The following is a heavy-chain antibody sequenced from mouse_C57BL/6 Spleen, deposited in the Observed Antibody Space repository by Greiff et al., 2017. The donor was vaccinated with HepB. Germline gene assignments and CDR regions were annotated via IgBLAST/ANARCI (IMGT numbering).Heavy chain of an antibody. J-gene: IGHJ2*01. CDR1: GYTFTSYW. V-gene: IGHV1-52*01. CDR2: IDPSDSET. Sequence: QVQLKQPGAELVRPGSSVKLSCKASGYTFTSYWMHWVKQRPIQGLEWIGNIDPSDSETHYNQKFKDKATLTVDKSSSTAYMQLSSLTSEDSAVYYCARGPQYYFDYWGQGTTLTVSS. CDR3: ARGPQYYFDY.